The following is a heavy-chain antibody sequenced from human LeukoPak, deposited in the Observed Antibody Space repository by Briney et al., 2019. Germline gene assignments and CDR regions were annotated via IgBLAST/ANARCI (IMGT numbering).Heavy chain of an antibody. Sequence: ASVKVSCKASGYTFTSYGISWVRQAPGQGLEWMGWISAYNGNTNYAQELQGRVTMTTDTSTRTAYMELRSLRSDDTAVYYCARWQGRRYYYYYYMDVWGKGTTVTVSS. CDR1: GYTFTSYG. CDR2: ISAYNGNT. V-gene: IGHV1-18*01. D-gene: IGHD2-15*01. J-gene: IGHJ6*03. CDR3: ARWQGRRYYYYYYMDV.